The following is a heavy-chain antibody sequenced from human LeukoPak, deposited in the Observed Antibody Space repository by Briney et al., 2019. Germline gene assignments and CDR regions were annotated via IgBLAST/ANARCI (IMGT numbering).Heavy chain of an antibody. V-gene: IGHV1-46*01. CDR3: ARGSNGYNPSDAFDI. D-gene: IGHD5-24*01. CDR2: INPSGGST. J-gene: IGHJ3*02. Sequence: ASVKVSCTASGYTFTSYYMHWVRQAPGQGLEWMGLINPSGGSTSYAQKFQGRVTMTRDTSTSTVYMELSSLRSEDTAVYYCARGSNGYNPSDAFDIWGQGTMVTVSS. CDR1: GYTFTSYY.